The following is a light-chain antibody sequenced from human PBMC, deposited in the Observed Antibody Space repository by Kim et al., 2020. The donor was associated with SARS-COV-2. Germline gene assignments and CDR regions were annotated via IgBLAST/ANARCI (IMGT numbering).Light chain of an antibody. V-gene: IGLV2-23*01. CDR3: GSYAGSSTWV. Sequence: GHSQPLSCAGTRSDVGSFNLVSWYPLHPGKGPMLMIYEGSKRPSGVSNRFSGSKSGKTASLTISGLQAEDEADYYCGSYAGSSTWVFGGGTQLTVL. CDR1: RSDVGSFNL. CDR2: EGS. J-gene: IGLJ3*02.